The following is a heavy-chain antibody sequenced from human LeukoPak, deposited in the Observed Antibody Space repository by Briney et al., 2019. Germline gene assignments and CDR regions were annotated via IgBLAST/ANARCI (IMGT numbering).Heavy chain of an antibody. J-gene: IGHJ3*02. D-gene: IGHD6-13*01. Sequence: SETLSLTCTVSGGSISSGGYYWSWIRQPPGKGLEWIGYIYHSGSTYYNPSLKSRVTKSVDRSKNQFSLKLSSVTAADTAVYYCARAGSIAAARWAFDIWGQGTMVTVSS. CDR3: ARAGSIAAARWAFDI. CDR1: GGSISSGGYY. V-gene: IGHV4-30-2*01. CDR2: IYHSGST.